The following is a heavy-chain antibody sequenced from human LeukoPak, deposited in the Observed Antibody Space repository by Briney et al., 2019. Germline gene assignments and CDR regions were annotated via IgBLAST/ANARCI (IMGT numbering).Heavy chain of an antibody. CDR1: GDSSGTYG. Sequence: SVKVSCKASGDSSGTYGITWVRQAPGEGLEWMGGFNPIFGSAQYAQKFQGRVTITMDVSARTVYMELSSLRSEDTTIYYCARDFGSGVFDPWGQGTLVTVSS. J-gene: IGHJ5*02. CDR2: FNPIFGSA. D-gene: IGHD3-10*01. CDR3: ARDFGSGVFDP. V-gene: IGHV1-69*05.